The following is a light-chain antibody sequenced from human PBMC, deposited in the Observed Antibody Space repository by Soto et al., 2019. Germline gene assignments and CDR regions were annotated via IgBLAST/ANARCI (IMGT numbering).Light chain of an antibody. CDR2: SHN. V-gene: IGLV1-44*01. CDR1: RSNIGSNT. J-gene: IGLJ1*01. CDR3: ATWDDNLDGYV. Sequence: SVLTQPPSASGAPGQRVTISCSGSRSNIGSNTVNWYQQLPGTAPKLLIYSHNQRPSGVPDRFSVSKSGTSASLAISGLQSEDEADYYCATWDDNLDGYVFGTGTKLTVL.